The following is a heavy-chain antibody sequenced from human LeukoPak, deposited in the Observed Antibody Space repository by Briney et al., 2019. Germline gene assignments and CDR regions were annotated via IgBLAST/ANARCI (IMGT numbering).Heavy chain of an antibody. Sequence: QTGGSLRLSCAASGFTFTNYWMSWVRQAPGKGLELVANIKQDRSEKYYVDSVKGRFTISRDNAKNSLYLQMNSLRAEDTAVYYCARDKVVGATNFDYWGQGTLVTVSS. V-gene: IGHV3-7*01. CDR3: ARDKVVGATNFDY. CDR1: GFTFTNYW. J-gene: IGHJ4*02. CDR2: IKQDRSEK. D-gene: IGHD1-26*01.